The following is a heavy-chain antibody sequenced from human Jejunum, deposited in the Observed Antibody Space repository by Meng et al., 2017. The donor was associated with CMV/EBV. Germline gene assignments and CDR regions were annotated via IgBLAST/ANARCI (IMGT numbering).Heavy chain of an antibody. V-gene: IGHV4-34*01. CDR2: ITHSGST. D-gene: IGHD1-26*01. CDR3: APGFRSWSGSYSS. Sequence: QVHRQQGGAGLFKPSETLTFTWGVYGAHFSGSWSWVRQPPGKGLEWIGEITHSGSTNYNVSLKSRVTISIDTSKNQFSLKLSSVTATDTAVYYCAPGFRSWSGSYSSWGQGTLVTVSS. J-gene: IGHJ4*02. CDR1: GAHFSGS.